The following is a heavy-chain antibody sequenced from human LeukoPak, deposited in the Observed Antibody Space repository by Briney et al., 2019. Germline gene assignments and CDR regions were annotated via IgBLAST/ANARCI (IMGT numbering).Heavy chain of an antibody. D-gene: IGHD3-22*01. J-gene: IGHJ5*02. CDR1: GYTFTGYY. CDR2: INPNSGGT. Sequence: ASVKVSCKASGYTFTGYYMHWVRQAPGQGLEWMGWINPNSGGTNYAQKFQGRVTITRDTSISTAYMELSRLRSDDTAVYYCAREEDYYDSSGYRNWFDPWGQGTLVTVSS. V-gene: IGHV1-2*02. CDR3: AREEDYYDSSGYRNWFDP.